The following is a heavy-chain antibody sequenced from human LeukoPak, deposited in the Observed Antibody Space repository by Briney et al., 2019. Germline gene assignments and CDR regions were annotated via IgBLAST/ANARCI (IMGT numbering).Heavy chain of an antibody. CDR2: ISAYNGNT. D-gene: IGHD3-9*01. V-gene: IGHV1-18*01. CDR1: GYTFTSYG. J-gene: IGHJ6*02. Sequence: ASVKVSCKASGYTFTSYGISWVRQAPGQGLEWMGWISAYNGNTNYARKLQGRVTMTTDTSTSTAYMELRSLRSDDTAVYYCARALLRYFDSYGMDVWGQGTTVTVSS. CDR3: ARALLRYFDSYGMDV.